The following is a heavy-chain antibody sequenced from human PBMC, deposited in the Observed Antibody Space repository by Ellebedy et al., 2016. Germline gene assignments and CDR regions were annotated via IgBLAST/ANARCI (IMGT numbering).Heavy chain of an antibody. V-gene: IGHV3-74*01. CDR2: IKNDGSSI. CDR1: GFTFSRYW. D-gene: IGHD2-2*01. CDR3: ARRVVPAASGYFFDY. J-gene: IGHJ4*02. Sequence: GGSLRLSCAASGFTFSRYWMHWTRQAPGKGPVWVSRIKNDGSSITYADSVKGRFTISRDNAKNTLYLQMNSLIAEDTAVYFCARRVVPAASGYFFDYWGQGTLVTVSS.